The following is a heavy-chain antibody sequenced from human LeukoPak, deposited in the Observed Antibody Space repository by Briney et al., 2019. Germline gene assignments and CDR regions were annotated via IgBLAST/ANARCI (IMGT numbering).Heavy chain of an antibody. CDR3: ARDGYKPFDY. Sequence: GGSLRLSCAASGFTFSSYSMNWVRQAPGKGLEWVSSISTGSSYIYYADSVKGRFTISRDNAKKSLYLQTNSLRAEDTAVYYCARDGYKPFDYWGQGTLVTVSS. J-gene: IGHJ4*02. D-gene: IGHD5-24*01. CDR2: ISTGSSYI. V-gene: IGHV3-21*01. CDR1: GFTFSSYS.